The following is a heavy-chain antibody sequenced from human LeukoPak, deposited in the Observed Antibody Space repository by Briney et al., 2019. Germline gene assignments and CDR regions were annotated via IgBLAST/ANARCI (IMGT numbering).Heavy chain of an antibody. J-gene: IGHJ4*02. Sequence: SETLSLTCTVSGGSISSSSYYWGWIRQPPGNGLEWIGYIYYSWSTNYNPSLKSRLIILAETTKNQYSSQMSSVTAADTAVYYCATAGHCTTGVCFLLLEYWGQGTLVTVSS. CDR1: GGSISSSSYY. CDR3: ATAGHCTTGVCFLLLEY. V-gene: IGHV4-61*05. D-gene: IGHD2-8*01. CDR2: IYYSWST.